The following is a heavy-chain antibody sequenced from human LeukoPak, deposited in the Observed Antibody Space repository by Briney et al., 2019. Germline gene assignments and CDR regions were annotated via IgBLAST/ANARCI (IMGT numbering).Heavy chain of an antibody. CDR2: ISDSGGRT. J-gene: IGHJ4*02. CDR3: AKRGVVIRVILVGFHKEAYYFDS. CDR1: GITLSNYG. V-gene: IGHV3-23*01. D-gene: IGHD3-22*01. Sequence: GGSLRLSCAVSGITLSNYGMSWVRQAPGKGLEWVAGISDSGGRTNYADSVKGRFTISRDNPKNTLYLQMNSLRAEDTAVYFCAKRGVVIRVILVGFHKEAYYFDSRAQGALVTVSS.